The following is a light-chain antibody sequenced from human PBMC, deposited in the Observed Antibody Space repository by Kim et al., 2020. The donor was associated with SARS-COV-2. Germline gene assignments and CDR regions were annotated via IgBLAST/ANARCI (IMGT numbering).Light chain of an antibody. V-gene: IGLV3-21*04. J-gene: IGLJ2*01. Sequence: GKTARVSCGGNSIGSKSVHWYQQKSGQAPLLVISYDSDRPSGIPERFSGSNSGNTATLTISRVEAGDEADYYCQVWDSSSDHRVVFGGGTKLTVL. CDR2: YDS. CDR3: QVWDSSSDHRVV. CDR1: SIGSKS.